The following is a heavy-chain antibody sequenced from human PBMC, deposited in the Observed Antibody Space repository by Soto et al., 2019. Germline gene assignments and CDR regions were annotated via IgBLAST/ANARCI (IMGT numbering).Heavy chain of an antibody. CDR3: ARCRALVPAAIEYYFDY. CDR1: GFTFSTDG. V-gene: IGHV3-30*03. Sequence: GVPLRRSCAASGFTFSTDGIHWGRQAPSKVLEWVAGISYDGSNEHYADFAKGRLIISRDNTKSTVFLQMNSLRAEDTAVYYCARCRALVPAAIEYYFDYWGPGTLAT. CDR2: ISYDGSNE. D-gene: IGHD2-2*02. J-gene: IGHJ4*02.